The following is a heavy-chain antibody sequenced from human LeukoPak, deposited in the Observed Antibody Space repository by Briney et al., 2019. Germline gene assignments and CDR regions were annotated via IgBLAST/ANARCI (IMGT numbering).Heavy chain of an antibody. J-gene: IGHJ6*02. CDR1: GGSIRSSYYY. CDR3: ARGAAAGYYYYYGMDV. V-gene: IGHV4-39*07. Sequence: SETLSLTCTVSGGSIRSSYYYWGWIRQPPGTGLEWIGSIYDSGSTYYNPSLKSRVTISVDTSKNQFSLKLSSVTAADTAVYYCARGAAAGYYYYYGMDVWGQGTTVTVSS. D-gene: IGHD6-13*01. CDR2: IYDSGST.